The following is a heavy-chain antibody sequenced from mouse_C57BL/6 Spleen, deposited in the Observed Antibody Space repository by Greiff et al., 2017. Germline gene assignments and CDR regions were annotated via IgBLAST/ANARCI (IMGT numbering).Heavy chain of an antibody. J-gene: IGHJ4*01. CDR1: GYTFTSYW. Sequence: HLQQPGAELVRPGTSVKLSCKASGYTFTSYWMHWVKQRPGQGLEWIGVIDPSDSYTNYNQKFKGKATLTVDTSSSTAYMQLSSLTSEDSAVYYCARVTTAMDYWGQGTSVTVSS. CDR3: ARVTTAMDY. CDR2: IDPSDSYT. D-gene: IGHD1-1*01. V-gene: IGHV1-59*01.